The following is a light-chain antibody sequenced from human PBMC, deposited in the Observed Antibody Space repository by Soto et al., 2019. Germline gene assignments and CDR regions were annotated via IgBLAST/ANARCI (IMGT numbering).Light chain of an antibody. Sequence: QSVLTQPPSVSGAPGQRVTISCTGSRSNIGAGYAVHWYQQLPGTAPKLLIYDNTNRPSGVPDRFSASESGTSASLAITGLQSEDEADYYCHSYDTSLSASVFGGGTKLTVL. CDR2: DNT. CDR3: HSYDTSLSASV. V-gene: IGLV1-40*01. CDR1: RSNIGAGYA. J-gene: IGLJ2*01.